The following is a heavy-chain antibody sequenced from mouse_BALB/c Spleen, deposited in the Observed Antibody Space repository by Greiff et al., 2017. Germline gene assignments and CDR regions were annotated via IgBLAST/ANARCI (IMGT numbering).Heavy chain of an antibody. V-gene: IGHV7-3*02. CDR3: ARDINWDDAY. D-gene: IGHD4-1*01. J-gene: IGHJ3*01. CDR1: GFTFTDYY. Sequence: EVQGVESGGGLVQPGGSLRLSCATSGFTFTDYYMSWVRQPPGKALEWLGFIRNKANGYTTEYSASVKGRFTISRDNSQSILYLQMNTLRAEDSATYYCARDINWDDAYWGQGTLVTVSA. CDR2: IRNKANGYTT.